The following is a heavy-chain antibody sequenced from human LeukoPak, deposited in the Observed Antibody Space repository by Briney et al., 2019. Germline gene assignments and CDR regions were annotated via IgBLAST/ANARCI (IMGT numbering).Heavy chain of an antibody. D-gene: IGHD3-16*01. CDR2: IWYDGSNK. V-gene: IGHV3-33*01. Sequence: GGSLRLSCAASGFTFSSYGMHWVRQAPGKGLEWVAVIWYDGSNKYYADSVKGRFTISRDNPKNSLYLQMNSLRAEDTAVYYCARDWGSDAFDIWGQGTMVTVSS. J-gene: IGHJ3*02. CDR1: GFTFSSYG. CDR3: ARDWGSDAFDI.